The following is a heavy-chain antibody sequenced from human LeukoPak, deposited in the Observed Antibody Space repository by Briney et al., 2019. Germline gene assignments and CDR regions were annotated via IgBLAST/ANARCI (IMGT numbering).Heavy chain of an antibody. CDR1: GFTFSDYY. J-gene: IGHJ4*02. V-gene: IGHV3-11*01. CDR3: ARGGYYDRGRY. Sequence: TGGSLRLSCAASGFTFSDYYMTWIRQPPGKGLEWVAYISTSGSAINYADSVKGRFTISRDNAKNSLYLQMNSLRADDTAVYYCARGGYYDRGRYWGQGTLVTVSS. CDR2: ISTSGSAI. D-gene: IGHD3-22*01.